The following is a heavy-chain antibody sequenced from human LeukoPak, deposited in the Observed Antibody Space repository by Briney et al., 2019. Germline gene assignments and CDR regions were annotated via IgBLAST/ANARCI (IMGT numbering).Heavy chain of an antibody. CDR2: IYTSGST. J-gene: IGHJ5*02. D-gene: IGHD3-16*01. Sequence: SETLSLTCTVSGGSISSGSYYWSWIRQPAGKGLEWIGRIYTSGSTNYNPSLKSRVTISVDTSKNQFSLKLSSVTAADTAVYYCARARLIITYNWFDPWGQGTLVTVSS. V-gene: IGHV4-61*02. CDR3: ARARLIITYNWFDP. CDR1: GGSISSGSYY.